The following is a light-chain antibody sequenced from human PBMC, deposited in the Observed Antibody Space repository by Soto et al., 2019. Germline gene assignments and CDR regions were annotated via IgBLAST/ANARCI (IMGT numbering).Light chain of an antibody. Sequence: DIQMTQSPSAMSASVGDRVTITCRASQGIRNHLLWFQQKRGKVPKRXMSAASSWQSGVPSRFSGSGSGTEFTRTISSLQPEDFATYYCLQHNSYTLTFGGGTKVDIK. V-gene: IGKV1-17*03. J-gene: IGKJ4*01. CDR1: QGIRNH. CDR3: LQHNSYTLT. CDR2: AAS.